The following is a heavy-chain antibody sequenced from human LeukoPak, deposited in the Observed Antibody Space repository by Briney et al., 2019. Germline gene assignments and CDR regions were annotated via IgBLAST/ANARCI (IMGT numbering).Heavy chain of an antibody. CDR1: GFTFSSYG. CDR2: IRYDGSNK. D-gene: IGHD6-19*01. V-gene: IGHV3-30*02. J-gene: IGHJ4*02. CDR3: AKAGGGLVSAFDY. Sequence: GGSLRLSCAASGFTFSSYGMHWVRQAPGKGLEWVAFIRYDGSNKYYADSVKGRFTISRDNSKNTLYLQMNSLRAEDTAVYYCAKAGGGLVSAFDYWGQGTLVTVSS.